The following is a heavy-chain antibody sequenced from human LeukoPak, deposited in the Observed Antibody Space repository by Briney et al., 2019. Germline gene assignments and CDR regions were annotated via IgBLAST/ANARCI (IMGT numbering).Heavy chain of an antibody. V-gene: IGHV4-59*01. Sequence: SETLSLTCAVYGGSFSGYYWSWIRQPPGKGLEWIGYIYYSGSTNYNPSLKSRVTISVDTSKNQFSLKLSSVTAADTAVYYCARGLGPYYYYGMDVWGQGTTVTVSS. CDR2: IYYSGST. J-gene: IGHJ6*02. CDR3: ARGLGPYYYYGMDV. CDR1: GGSFSGYY. D-gene: IGHD3-22*01.